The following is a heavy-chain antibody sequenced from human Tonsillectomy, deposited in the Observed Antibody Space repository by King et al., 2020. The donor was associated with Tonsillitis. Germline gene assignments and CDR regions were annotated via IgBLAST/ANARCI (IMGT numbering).Heavy chain of an antibody. CDR2: ISWNSVSI. CDR1: GFTFDDYA. D-gene: IGHD6-6*01. J-gene: IGHJ6*02. CDR3: AKDIYLRYSSSSGGMDV. V-gene: IGHV3-9*01. Sequence: VQLVESGGGLVQPGRSLRLSCAASGFTFDDYAMHWVRQAPGKGLEWGSGISWNSVSIGYVDSVKGRFTISRDNAKNSLYLQMNSLRAEDTALDYCAKDIYLRYSSSSGGMDVWGRGTTVTVSS.